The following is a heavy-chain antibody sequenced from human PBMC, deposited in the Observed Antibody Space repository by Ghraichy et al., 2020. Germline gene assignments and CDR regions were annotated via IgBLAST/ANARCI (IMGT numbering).Heavy chain of an antibody. J-gene: IGHJ1*01. CDR3: AKDSSGSYYKWWYGD. CDR2: SSGSGGST. D-gene: IGHD3-10*01. Sequence: GSLRLSCAASGFTFSSYAMSWVRQAPGKGLEWVSGSSGSGGSTYYADSVKGRFTISRDNSKNTLYLQMNSLRAEDTAVYYCAKDSSGSYYKWWYGDWGQGTLVTVSS. V-gene: IGHV3-23*01. CDR1: GFTFSSYA.